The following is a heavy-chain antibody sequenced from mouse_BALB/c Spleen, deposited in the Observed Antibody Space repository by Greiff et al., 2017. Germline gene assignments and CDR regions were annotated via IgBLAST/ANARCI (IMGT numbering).Heavy chain of an antibody. CDR3: ARGGDY. Sequence: VQLKQSGPELMKPGASVKISCKASGYSFTSYYMHWVKQSHGKSLEWIGYIDPFNGGTSYNQKFKGKATLTVDKSSSTAYMHLSSLTSEDSAVYYCARGGDYWGQGTTLTVSS. CDR1: GYSFTSYY. CDR2: IDPFNGGT. J-gene: IGHJ2*01. V-gene: IGHV1S135*01.